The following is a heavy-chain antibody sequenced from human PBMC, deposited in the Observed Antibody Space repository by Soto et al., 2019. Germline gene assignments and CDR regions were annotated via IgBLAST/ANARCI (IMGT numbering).Heavy chain of an antibody. Sequence: GGSLRLSCAASGFTFSGSAMHWVRQASGKGLEWVGRIRSKANSYATAYAASVKGRFTISRDDSKNTAYLQMNSLKTEDTAGYYCTLVPEDHATYPEWFGELFDYWGQGTLVTVSS. V-gene: IGHV3-73*01. CDR1: GFTFSGSA. D-gene: IGHD3-10*01. CDR3: TLVPEDHATYPEWFGELFDY. J-gene: IGHJ4*02. CDR2: IRSKANSYAT.